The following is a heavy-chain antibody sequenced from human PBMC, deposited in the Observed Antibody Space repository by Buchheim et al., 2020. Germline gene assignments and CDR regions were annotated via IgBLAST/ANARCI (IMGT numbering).Heavy chain of an antibody. J-gene: IGHJ6*03. CDR3: ESDNVDIEAKKFVASDHYYYMDV. Sequence: QVQLVQSGSELKKPGASVKVSCKASGYTFTSYAMNWVRQAPGQGLEWMGWINTNTGNPTYAQGFTGRFVFSLDTSVSTAYLQISSLKAEETAEYYCESDNVDIEAKKFVASDHYYYMDVWGKGTT. D-gene: IGHD5-12*01. CDR1: GYTFTSYA. V-gene: IGHV7-4-1*02. CDR2: INTNTGNP.